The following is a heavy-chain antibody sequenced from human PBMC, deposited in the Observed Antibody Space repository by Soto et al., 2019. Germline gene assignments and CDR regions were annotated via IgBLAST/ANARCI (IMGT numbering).Heavy chain of an antibody. CDR3: AREVREIRLYGSGWYRNRDY. D-gene: IGHD6-19*01. CDR1: GFTFSSYG. Sequence: QVQLVESGGGVVQPGRSLRLSCAASGFTFSSYGMHWVRQAPGKGLEWVAVIWYDGSNKYYADSVKGRFPISRDYSKNTLYLQMNSLRAEAKSVYYCAREVREIRLYGSGWYRNRDYWGQRTLVTVSS. J-gene: IGHJ4*02. V-gene: IGHV3-33*01. CDR2: IWYDGSNK.